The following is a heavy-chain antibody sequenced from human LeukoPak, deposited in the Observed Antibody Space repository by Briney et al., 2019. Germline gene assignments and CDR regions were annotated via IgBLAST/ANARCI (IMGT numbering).Heavy chain of an antibody. D-gene: IGHD5-12*01. Sequence: GGSLRLSCAASGFTISSNYMNWVRQAPGKGLEWVGRIKSKTDGGTTDYAAPVKGRFTISRDDSKNTLYLQMNSLKTEDTAVYYCTTDPATILIDYWGQGTLVTVSS. CDR3: TTDPATILIDY. CDR2: IKSKTDGGTT. J-gene: IGHJ4*02. CDR1: GFTISSNY. V-gene: IGHV3-15*01.